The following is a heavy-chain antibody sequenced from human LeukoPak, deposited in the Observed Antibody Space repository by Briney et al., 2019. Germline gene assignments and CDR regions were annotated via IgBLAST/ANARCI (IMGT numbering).Heavy chain of an antibody. CDR2: IYYDGST. J-gene: IGHJ5*01. V-gene: IGHV4-38-2*02. D-gene: IGHD3-10*01. Sequence: SETLSLTCTVSGYSISSDYYWGWIRQSPGEGLEWIGTIYYDGSTYYNPSLKSRVTISMDTSKNQFSLNLSSVTAADTAVYYCTRDSQLEWFYSWGQGTLVTVSS. CDR3: TRDSQLEWFYS. CDR1: GYSISSDYY.